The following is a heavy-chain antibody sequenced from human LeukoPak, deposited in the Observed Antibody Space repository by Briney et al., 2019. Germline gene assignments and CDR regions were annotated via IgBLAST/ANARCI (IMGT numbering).Heavy chain of an antibody. CDR3: ARDLASYGMDV. J-gene: IGHJ6*02. V-gene: IGHV4-31*03. CDR2: IYYSGST. CDR1: GGSISSGGYY. Sequence: PSETLSLTCTVSGGSISSGGYYWSWIRQHPGKGLEWIGYIYYSGSTYYNPSLKSRVTMSVDTSKNQFSLKLSSVTAADTAVYYCARDLASYGMDVWGQGTTVTVSS.